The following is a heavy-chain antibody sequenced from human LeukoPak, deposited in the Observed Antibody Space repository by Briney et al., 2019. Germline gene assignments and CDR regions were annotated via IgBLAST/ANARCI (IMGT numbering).Heavy chain of an antibody. D-gene: IGHD7-27*01. CDR3: AMGGGLGIVDY. CDR1: GGSISSGTYY. J-gene: IGHJ4*02. Sequence: SETLSLTCTVSGGSISSGTYYWRWVRQPAGKGLEWIGRISTSGSTDYNPSLKSRVTISVDMSKNQFSLKLSSVTAADTAVYYCAMGGGLGIVDYWGQGTLVTVSS. CDR2: ISTSGST. V-gene: IGHV4-61*02.